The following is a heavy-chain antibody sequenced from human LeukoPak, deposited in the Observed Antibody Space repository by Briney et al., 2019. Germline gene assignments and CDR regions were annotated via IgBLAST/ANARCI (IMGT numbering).Heavy chain of an antibody. CDR1: GFKFDDYG. CDR2: ISWNGGNT. Sequence: GGSLRLSCAASGFKFDDYGMSWVRQAPGKGLEWVSGISWNGGNTGYADSVKGRFTISRDNAKNSVFLQVNRLRADDTAFYYCAREGIYCVNGVCYLDYWGQGTLVTVSS. J-gene: IGHJ4*02. CDR3: AREGIYCVNGVCYLDY. D-gene: IGHD2-8*01. V-gene: IGHV3-20*04.